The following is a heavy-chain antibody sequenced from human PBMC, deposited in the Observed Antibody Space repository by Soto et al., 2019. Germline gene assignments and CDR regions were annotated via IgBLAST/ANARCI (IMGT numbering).Heavy chain of an antibody. CDR2: ISYNGNDK. Sequence: QVQIVASGGGVVQPGESLRLSCAASGFTLSSYDLHWVRQAPGKGLEWVSSISYNGNDKNYADSVEGRLTVSRDNSINTLYLQINSLRAEDTAVYYCARDWTRYFDYWGQGTLVTVSS. D-gene: IGHD1-1*01. CDR1: GFTLSSYD. J-gene: IGHJ4*02. V-gene: IGHV3-30*19. CDR3: ARDWTRYFDY.